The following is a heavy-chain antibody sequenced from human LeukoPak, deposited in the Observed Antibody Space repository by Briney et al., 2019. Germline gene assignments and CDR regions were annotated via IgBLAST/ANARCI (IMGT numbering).Heavy chain of an antibody. CDR1: GGSFSGYY. Sequence: PSETLSLTCAVYGGSFSGYYWSWIRQPPGKGLEWIGEINHSGSTNYNPSLKGRVTISVDMSKNQFSLKLSSVTAADTAVYYCARRFVVIPSGWFDPWGQGTLVTVSS. D-gene: IGHD2-2*01. J-gene: IGHJ5*01. CDR3: ARRFVVIPSGWFDP. CDR2: INHSGST. V-gene: IGHV4-34*01.